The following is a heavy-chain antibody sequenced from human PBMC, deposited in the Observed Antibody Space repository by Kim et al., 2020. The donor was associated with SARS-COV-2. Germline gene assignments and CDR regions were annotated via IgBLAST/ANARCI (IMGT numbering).Heavy chain of an antibody. CDR1: GFTFSSYG. Sequence: GGSLRLSCAASGFTFSSYGMHWVRQAPGKGLEWVAVIWYDGSNKYYADSVKGRFTISRDNSKNTLYLQMNSLRAEDTAVYYCARDSHSDSSGYYSYFDYWGQGTLVTVSS. V-gene: IGHV3-33*01. CDR3: ARDSHSDSSGYYSYFDY. D-gene: IGHD3-22*01. J-gene: IGHJ4*02. CDR2: IWYDGSNK.